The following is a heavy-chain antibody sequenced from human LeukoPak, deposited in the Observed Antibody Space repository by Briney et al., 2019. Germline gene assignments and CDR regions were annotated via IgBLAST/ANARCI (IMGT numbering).Heavy chain of an antibody. CDR2: INHSGST. CDR3: ARVQGYCSGGSCYGKDY. V-gene: IGHV4-34*01. J-gene: IGHJ4*02. CDR1: GGSFSGYY. Sequence: PSETLSLTCAVYGGSFSGYYWSWIRQPPGKGLEWIGEINHSGSTNYNPSLKSRVTISVDTSKNQFSLKLSSVTAADTAVYYCARVQGYCSGGSCYGKDYWGQGTLVTVSS. D-gene: IGHD2-15*01.